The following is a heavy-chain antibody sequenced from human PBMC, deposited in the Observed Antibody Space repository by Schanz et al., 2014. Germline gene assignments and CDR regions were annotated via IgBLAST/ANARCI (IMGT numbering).Heavy chain of an antibody. J-gene: IGHJ5*02. D-gene: IGHD3-16*01. CDR1: GGTFNDYT. CDR2: IIPFLSIA. V-gene: IGHV1-69*08. CDR3: AREGRTYGQGWFDT. Sequence: QVPLVQSGAEVKKPGSTVKVSCTASGGTFNDYTFTWVRQAPGLGLEWMGRIIPFLSIANYAHKFQGRITITADKSTNTIYLELPTLTSEDTALYYCAREGRTYGQGWFDTWGQGTLITVSS.